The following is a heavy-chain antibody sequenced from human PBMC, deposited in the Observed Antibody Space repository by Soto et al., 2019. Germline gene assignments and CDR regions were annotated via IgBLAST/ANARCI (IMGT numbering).Heavy chain of an antibody. Sequence: EVQLVQSGAEVKKPGESLKISCKGSGYSFTSYWIGWVRQMPGKGLEWMGIIYPGDSDTRYSPSFQGQVTISADKSISTAYLQWSSLKASDTAMYYCARQAYDYIWGSYRPFDYWGQGTLVTVSS. CDR3: ARQAYDYIWGSYRPFDY. CDR1: GYSFTSYW. CDR2: IYPGDSDT. V-gene: IGHV5-51*01. J-gene: IGHJ4*02. D-gene: IGHD3-16*02.